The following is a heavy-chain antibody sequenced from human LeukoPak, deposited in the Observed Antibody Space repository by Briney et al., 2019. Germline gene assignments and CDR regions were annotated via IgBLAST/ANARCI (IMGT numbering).Heavy chain of an antibody. CDR1: GYTFTGYY. J-gene: IGHJ5*02. V-gene: IGHV1-2*04. CDR2: INPNSGDT. D-gene: IGHD6-13*01. CDR3: ARDRRIAAAGTRGNWFDP. Sequence: ASVKVSCKASGYTFTGYYMHWVRQAPGQGLEWMGWINPNSGDTNYAQKFQGWVTMTRDTSISAAYMELSRLRSDDTAVYYCARDRRIAAAGTRGNWFDPWGQGTLVTVSS.